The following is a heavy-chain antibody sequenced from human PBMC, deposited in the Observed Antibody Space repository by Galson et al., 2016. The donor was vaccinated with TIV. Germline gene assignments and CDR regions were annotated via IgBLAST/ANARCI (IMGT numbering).Heavy chain of an antibody. CDR1: GDNFNTYA. CDR3: AGDLGATYFDYSWGSYGYTYFYP. Sequence: SVKVSCKFSGDNFNTYAVSCVRQAPGQGLEWMGPIVPFIRASTSAQWFQGRVSITADESTTTVFMELSSLRIDDMAVYYCAGDLGATYFDYSWGSYGYTYFYPWGQGTLVTVSS. J-gene: IGHJ5*02. V-gene: IGHV1-69*13. D-gene: IGHD3-16*01. CDR2: IVPFIRAS.